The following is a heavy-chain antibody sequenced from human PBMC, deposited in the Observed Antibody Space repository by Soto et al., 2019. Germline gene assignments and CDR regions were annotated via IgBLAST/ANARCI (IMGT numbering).Heavy chain of an antibody. V-gene: IGHV4-34*01. CDR1: GGSFSGYY. Sequence: SETLSLTCAVYGGSFSGYYWSWIRQPPGKGLEWIGEINHSGSTNYNPSLKSRVTISVDTSKNQFSLKVSSVTAADTAVYYVDRAAPPSDLVAYWGQGTLVTVSS. CDR3: DRAAPPSDLVAY. D-gene: IGHD2-15*01. J-gene: IGHJ4*02. CDR2: INHSGST.